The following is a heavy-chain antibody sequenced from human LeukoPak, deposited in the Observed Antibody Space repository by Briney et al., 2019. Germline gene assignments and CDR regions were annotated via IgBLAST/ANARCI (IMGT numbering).Heavy chain of an antibody. D-gene: IGHD3-10*01. CDR1: GGTFSSYA. CDR3: ATSWATMVRVVIKCGMDV. Sequence: SVNVSCKASGGTFSSYAISWVRQAPGQGLEWMGGIIPIFGTANYAQKFRGRVTITADESTSTAYMELSSLRSEDTAVYYCATSWATMVRVVIKCGMDVWGQGTTVTVSS. J-gene: IGHJ6*02. CDR2: IIPIFGTA. V-gene: IGHV1-69*13.